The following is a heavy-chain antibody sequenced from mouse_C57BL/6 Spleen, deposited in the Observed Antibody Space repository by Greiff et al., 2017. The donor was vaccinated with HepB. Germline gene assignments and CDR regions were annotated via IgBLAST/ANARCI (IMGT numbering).Heavy chain of an antibody. CDR1: GFTFSSYA. Sequence: EVKLVESGGGLVKPGGSLKLSCAASGFTFSSYAMSWVRQTPEKRLEWVATISDGGSYTYYPDNVKGRFTISRDNAKNNLYLQMSHLKSEDTAMYYCARGDSSDYWGQGTTLTVSS. CDR2: ISDGGSYT. D-gene: IGHD2-13*01. CDR3: ARGDSSDY. J-gene: IGHJ2*01. V-gene: IGHV5-4*03.